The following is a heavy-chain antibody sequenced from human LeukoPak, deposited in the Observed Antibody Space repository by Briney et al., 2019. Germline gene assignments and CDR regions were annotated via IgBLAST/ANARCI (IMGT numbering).Heavy chain of an antibody. CDR3: ARGGGLDV. CDR2: ITNSGNSK. J-gene: IGHJ6*02. V-gene: IGHV3-48*01. CDR1: EFTFSSYS. Sequence: RGSLRLSCAASEFTFSSYSMNWVRQDPGKGLEWVSYITNSGNSKSYADSVKGRFTISRDNTKNSLYLQMSYLRAEDTAVYFCARGGGLDVWGQGATVTVSS. D-gene: IGHD3-16*01.